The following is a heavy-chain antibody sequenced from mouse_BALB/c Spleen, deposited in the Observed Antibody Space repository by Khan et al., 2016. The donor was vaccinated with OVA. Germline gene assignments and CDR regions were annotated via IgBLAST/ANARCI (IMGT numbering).Heavy chain of an antibody. CDR1: GYTFTSYW. D-gene: IGHD1-1*01. Sequence: DLVKPGASVKLSCKASGYTFTSYWINWIKQRPGQGLEWIGRIAPGSGGISYNEMFKGKATLTVDTSSSTAYIHLSSLSSEDSAVYFCARSNYYGSSFYSMDYWGQGTSVTVSS. CDR2: IAPGSGGI. V-gene: IGHV1S41*01. CDR3: ARSNYYGSSFYSMDY. J-gene: IGHJ4*01.